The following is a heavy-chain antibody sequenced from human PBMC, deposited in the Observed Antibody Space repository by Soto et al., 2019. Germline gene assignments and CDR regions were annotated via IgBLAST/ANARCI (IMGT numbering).Heavy chain of an antibody. CDR3: AKGLGAAGTSSYYYMDV. CDR2: ISYDGSNK. J-gene: IGHJ6*03. CDR1: GFTFSSYC. D-gene: IGHD6-13*01. Sequence: PGGSRRLSCAASGFTFSSYCMHWVRQAPGKGLEWVAVISYDGSNKYYADSVKGRFTISRDNSKNTLYLQMNSLRAEDTAVYYCAKGLGAAGTSSYYYMDVWGKATTVTVSS. V-gene: IGHV3-30*18.